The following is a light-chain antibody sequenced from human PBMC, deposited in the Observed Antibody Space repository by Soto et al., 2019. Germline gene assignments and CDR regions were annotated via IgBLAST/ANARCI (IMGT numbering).Light chain of an antibody. J-gene: IGKJ4*01. CDR3: QQYDNWPVT. CDR2: GAS. CDR1: QRVSSY. Sequence: EIVLTQSPGTLSLSPGERATLFCRAGQRVSSYLASYQQKPGQAPRRLIYGASTRATGIPARFSGSGSGTEFTLTINSRQSEDFAIYYCQQYDNWPVTFGGGTKVDIK. V-gene: IGKV3-15*01.